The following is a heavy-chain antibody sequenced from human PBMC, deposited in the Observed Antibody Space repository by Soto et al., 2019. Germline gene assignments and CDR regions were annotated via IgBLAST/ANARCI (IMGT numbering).Heavy chain of an antibody. V-gene: IGHV3-21*01. CDR2: ISSSSSYI. Sequence: GGSLRLSCAASGFTFSSYSMNWVRQAPGKGLEWVSSISSSSSYIYYADSVKGRFTISRDNAKNSLYLQMNSLRAEDTAVYYCARDPASDILSDNWFDPWGQGTLVTVSS. D-gene: IGHD3-9*01. J-gene: IGHJ5*02. CDR3: ARDPASDILSDNWFDP. CDR1: GFTFSSYS.